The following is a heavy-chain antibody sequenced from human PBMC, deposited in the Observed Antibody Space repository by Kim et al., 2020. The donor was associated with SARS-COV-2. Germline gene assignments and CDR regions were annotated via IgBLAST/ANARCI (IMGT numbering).Heavy chain of an antibody. Sequence: GGSLRLSCAASGFTFSSYAMSWVRQAPGKGLEWVSAISGSGGSTYYADSVKGRFTISRDNSKNTLYLQMNSLRAEDTAVYYCAKGATKTNYYYYYYMDVWGKGTTVTVSS. CDR3: AKGATKTNYYYYYYMDV. J-gene: IGHJ6*03. V-gene: IGHV3-23*01. CDR1: GFTFSSYA. CDR2: ISGSGGST.